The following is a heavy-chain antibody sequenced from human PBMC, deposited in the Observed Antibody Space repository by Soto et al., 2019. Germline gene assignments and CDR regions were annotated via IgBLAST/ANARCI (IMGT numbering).Heavy chain of an antibody. V-gene: IGHV1-69*12. CDR3: VRVVAIPGYPDN. Sequence: QVQLVQSGAEVRQPASSVKVSCKTSGGTFSSYAISWVRQAPGQGLEWMGGIVSIVDTSTYAQKFQGRVTITADESTSTVYMELSSLRSDGTAVYYCVRVVAIPGYPDNWGQGTLVTVSS. CDR1: GGTFSSYA. J-gene: IGHJ4*02. CDR2: IVSIVDTS. D-gene: IGHD5-12*01.